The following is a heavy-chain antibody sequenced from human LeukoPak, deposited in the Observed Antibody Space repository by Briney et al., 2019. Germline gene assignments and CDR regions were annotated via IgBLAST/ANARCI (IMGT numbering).Heavy chain of an antibody. CDR3: ARDDGYQWELPYYFDF. CDR1: GFTFSSYW. D-gene: IGHD1-26*01. Sequence: QSGGSLRLSCAASGFTFSSYWMSWVRQAPGKGLEWVANIKQDGSEKYYVDSVKGRFTISRDNAKNSLYPQMNSLRAEDTAVYYCARDDGYQWELPYYFDFWGQGTLVTVSS. V-gene: IGHV3-7*01. CDR2: IKQDGSEK. J-gene: IGHJ4*02.